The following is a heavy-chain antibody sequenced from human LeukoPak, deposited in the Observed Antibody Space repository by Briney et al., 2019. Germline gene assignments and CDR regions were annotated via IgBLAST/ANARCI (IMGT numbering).Heavy chain of an antibody. CDR3: ARDPNTYCSSTSCRPYYFDY. Sequence: PGGSLRLSCAASGFTFSSYSMNWVRQAPGKGLEWVSSISSSGSYIYYADSLKGRFTISRDNAENSLYLQMISLRAEDTAVYYCARDPNTYCSSTSCRPYYFDYWGQGTLVTVSS. V-gene: IGHV3-21*01. J-gene: IGHJ4*02. CDR1: GFTFSSYS. CDR2: ISSSGSYI. D-gene: IGHD2-2*01.